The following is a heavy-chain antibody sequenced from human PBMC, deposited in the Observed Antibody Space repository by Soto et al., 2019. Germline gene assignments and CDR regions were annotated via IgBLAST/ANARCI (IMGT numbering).Heavy chain of an antibody. J-gene: IGHJ4*02. CDR1: GYSISSGYY. V-gene: IGHV4-38-2*01. CDR2: IYHSGST. CDR3: AKGPQIRFLEWLFADFYFDY. D-gene: IGHD3-3*01. Sequence: LSLTCAVSGYSISSGYYWGWIRQPPGKGLEWIGSIYHSGSTYYNPSLKSRVTISVDTSKNQFSLKLSSVTAADTAVYYCAKGPQIRFLEWLFADFYFDYWGQGTLVTVSS.